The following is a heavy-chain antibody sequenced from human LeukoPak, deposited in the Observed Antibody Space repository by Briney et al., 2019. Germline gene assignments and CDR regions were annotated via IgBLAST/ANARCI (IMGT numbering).Heavy chain of an antibody. CDR1: GDIFTSYW. Sequence: GESLKISCKSSGDIFTSYWIGWVRQMPGKGLEWMGIIYPGDSDTRYSPSFQGQVTISADKSISTAYLQWSSLKASDTAMYYCARSASQRFGELLYSFDYWGQGTLVTVSS. D-gene: IGHD3-10*01. CDR3: ARSASQRFGELLYSFDY. CDR2: IYPGDSDT. V-gene: IGHV5-51*01. J-gene: IGHJ4*02.